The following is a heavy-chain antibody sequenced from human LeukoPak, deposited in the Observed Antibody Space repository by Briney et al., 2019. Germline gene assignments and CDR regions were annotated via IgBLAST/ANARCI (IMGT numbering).Heavy chain of an antibody. D-gene: IGHD2-8*02. V-gene: IGHV3-48*03. CDR1: GFTFSSYE. CDR2: ISSSGSTI. J-gene: IGHJ4*02. Sequence: PRGSLRLSCAASGFTFSSYEMNWVRQAPGKGLEWVSYISSSGSTIYYADSVKGRFTISRDNAKNSLYLQMNSLRAEDTAVYYCARAGDYDDYWGQGTLVTVSS. CDR3: ARAGDYDDY.